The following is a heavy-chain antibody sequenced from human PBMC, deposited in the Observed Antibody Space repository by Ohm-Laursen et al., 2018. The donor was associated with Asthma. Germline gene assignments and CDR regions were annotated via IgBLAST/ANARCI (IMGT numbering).Heavy chain of an antibody. Sequence: TQTLTLTCTFSGFSLSTSGVGVGWIRQPPGKALEWLALIYWDDDKRYSPSLKSRLTITKDTSKNQVVLTMTNMDPVDTATYYCAHSSSYYYDSSGYYYWFDPWGQGTLVTVSS. CDR2: IYWDDDK. CDR3: AHSSSYYYDSSGYYYWFDP. V-gene: IGHV2-5*02. CDR1: GFSLSTSGVG. J-gene: IGHJ5*02. D-gene: IGHD3-22*01.